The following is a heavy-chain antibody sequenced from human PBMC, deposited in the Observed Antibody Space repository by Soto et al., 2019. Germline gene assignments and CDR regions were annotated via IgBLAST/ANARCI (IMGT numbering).Heavy chain of an antibody. CDR3: AKDWSGGSYSVI. J-gene: IGHJ4*02. V-gene: IGHV3-30*18. D-gene: IGHD2-15*01. CDR2: ISYDGSNK. Sequence: HPGGSLRLSCAASGFTFSSYGMHWVRQAPGKGLEWVAVISYDGSNKYYADSVKGRFTISRDNSKNTLYLQMNSLRAEDTAVYYCAKDWSGGSYSVIWRQGTLVTVSS. CDR1: GFTFSSYG.